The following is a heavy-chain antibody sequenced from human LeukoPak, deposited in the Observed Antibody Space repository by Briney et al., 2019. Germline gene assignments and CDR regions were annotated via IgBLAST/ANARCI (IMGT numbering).Heavy chain of an antibody. CDR2: IWSDGTNE. Sequence: GRSLRLSCAASGFTFSHFGMHWVRQAPGKGLEWVAVIWSDGTNEYYADSVKGRFSISRDNSKNTVSLQMNSLRAEDTAVYFCEKDAQRGFDYSNSLQYWGQGTLVTVSS. J-gene: IGHJ4*02. CDR3: EKDAQRGFDYSNSLQY. V-gene: IGHV3-33*03. CDR1: GFTFSHFG. D-gene: IGHD4-11*01.